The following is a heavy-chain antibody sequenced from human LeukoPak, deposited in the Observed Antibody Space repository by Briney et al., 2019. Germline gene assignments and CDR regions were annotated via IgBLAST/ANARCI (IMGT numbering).Heavy chain of an antibody. CDR2: IYPDGSET. D-gene: IGHD5-24*01. CDR1: GYSFSTYW. CDR3: ARASRDGYNQNFDH. V-gene: IGHV5-51*01. Sequence: GESLKISCEGLGYSFSTYWSARVRQRPGKGLEWMGIIYPDGSETRYDPSFEGQVTISADRSTSTAYLQWSSLRASDTAMYYCARASRDGYNQNFDHWGQGTLVTVSP. J-gene: IGHJ4*02.